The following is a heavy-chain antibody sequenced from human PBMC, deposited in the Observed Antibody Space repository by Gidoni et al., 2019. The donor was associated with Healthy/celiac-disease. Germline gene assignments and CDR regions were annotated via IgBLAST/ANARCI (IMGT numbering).Heavy chain of an antibody. D-gene: IGHD1-26*01. Sequence: QVQLQESGPGLVQPSQTLSLTCTVSGGPIRSGGSYWSWIRQNPGKGLEWIGYTYYSGRTYYNPSLKSRFTISVDTLKNQFSLKLSFWTAADTAVYYCASGRGGGEYDFDYWGQGTLVTVSS. V-gene: IGHV4-31*03. CDR2: TYYSGRT. J-gene: IGHJ4*02. CDR3: ASGRGGGEYDFDY. CDR1: GGPIRSGGSY.